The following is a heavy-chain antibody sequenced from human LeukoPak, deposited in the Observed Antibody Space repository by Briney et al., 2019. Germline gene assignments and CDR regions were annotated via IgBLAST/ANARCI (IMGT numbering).Heavy chain of an antibody. CDR1: GYMFTGYY. V-gene: IGHV1-2*06. D-gene: IGHD3-10*01. Sequence: ASVKVSCKASGYMFTGYYIHWVRQAPGQGLEWMGRINPNSGGTNYAQRFQGRVTMTRETSISTAYMELSRLRSDDTAVYYCARARILVWFGESGPDWFDPWGQETLVTVSS. CDR2: INPNSGGT. CDR3: ARARILVWFGESGPDWFDP. J-gene: IGHJ5*02.